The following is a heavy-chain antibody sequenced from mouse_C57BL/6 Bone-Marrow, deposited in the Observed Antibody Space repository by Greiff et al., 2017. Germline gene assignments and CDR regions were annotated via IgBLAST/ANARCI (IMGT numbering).Heavy chain of an antibody. J-gene: IGHJ1*03. CDR3: ARDWYFDV. V-gene: IGHV5-15*01. CDR1: GFTFSDYG. Sequence: EVNLVESGGGLVQPGGSLKLSCAASGFTFSDYGMAWVRQAPRKGPEWVAFISNLAYSIYYADTVTGRFTISRENAKNTLYLEMSSLRSEDTAMYYCARDWYFDVWGTGTTVTVSS. CDR2: ISNLAYSI.